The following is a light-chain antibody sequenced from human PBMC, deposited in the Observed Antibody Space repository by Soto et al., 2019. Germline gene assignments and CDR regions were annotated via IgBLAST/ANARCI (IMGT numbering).Light chain of an antibody. J-gene: IGLJ2*01. CDR1: QLGDKY. Sequence: SYELTQPPSVSVSPGQTASITCSGDQLGDKYACWYQQKPGQSPVLVIYQDSKRPSGIPERFSGSNSGNTATLTISGTQAMDEADDYCQAWDSSTRVVFGGGTKLTVL. CDR3: QAWDSSTRVV. CDR2: QDS. V-gene: IGLV3-1*01.